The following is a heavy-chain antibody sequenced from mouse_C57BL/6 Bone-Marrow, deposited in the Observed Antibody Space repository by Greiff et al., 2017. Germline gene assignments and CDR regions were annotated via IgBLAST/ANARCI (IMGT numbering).Heavy chain of an antibody. J-gene: IGHJ4*01. Sequence: VQLQQSGAELARPGASVKISCKASGYTFTSYTMHWVKQRPGQGLEWIGYINPRSGYTKYNQKFKDKATLTADKSSSTAYMQLSSLTSEDSAFYYCASSPIYYYGSIYVRGYAMDYWGQGTSVTVSS. CDR3: ASSPIYYYGSIYVRGYAMDY. CDR1: GYTFTSYT. CDR2: INPRSGYT. D-gene: IGHD1-1*01. V-gene: IGHV1-4*01.